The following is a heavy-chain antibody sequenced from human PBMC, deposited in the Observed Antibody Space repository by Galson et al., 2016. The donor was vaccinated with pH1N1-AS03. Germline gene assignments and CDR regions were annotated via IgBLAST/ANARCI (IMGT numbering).Heavy chain of an antibody. CDR1: GYIFTGFY. Sequence: SVKVSCKASGYIFTGFYVHWVRQAPGQGLEWMGWINTDSGVTNYAQKFEAWVTMTRDTSVSTAYMELYGLKSDDTAVYYCARDPRGPCTSATCPTTYYFGMDVWGQGTTV. CDR2: INTDSGVT. V-gene: IGHV1-2*04. D-gene: IGHD2-2*01. J-gene: IGHJ6*02. CDR3: ARDPRGPCTSATCPTTYYFGMDV.